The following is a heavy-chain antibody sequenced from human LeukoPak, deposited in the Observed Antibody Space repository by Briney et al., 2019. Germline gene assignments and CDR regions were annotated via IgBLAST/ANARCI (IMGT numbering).Heavy chain of an antibody. CDR1: GFTFSSYA. Sequence: GGSLRLSCAASGFTFSSYAMHWVRQAPGKGLEYVSAISSNGGSTYYANSVKGRFTISRDNPKNTLYLQMGSLRAEDMAVYYCARDSGYDLGSTLYYYYYYMDVWGKGTTVTVSS. D-gene: IGHD5-12*01. CDR2: ISSNGGST. J-gene: IGHJ6*03. V-gene: IGHV3-64*01. CDR3: ARDSGYDLGSTLYYYYYYMDV.